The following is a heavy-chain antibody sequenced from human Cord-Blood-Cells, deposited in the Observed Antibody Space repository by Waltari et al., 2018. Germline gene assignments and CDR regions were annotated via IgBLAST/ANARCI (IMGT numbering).Heavy chain of an antibody. CDR3: AIGYLLSGDRDAVDI. Sequence: VQLVQSGAEAKKPGASMQVFCKASGYPCPSQDLHWARQATGQGLEWKGWMNPNSGNTGYAQKFHRRVTITRNTSISTAYMELGSLISEDMVVYYCAIGYLLSGDRDAVDIWGQGTMVTVSS. CDR1: GYPCPSQD. V-gene: IGHV1-8*03. J-gene: IGHJ3*02. D-gene: IGHD7-27*01. CDR2: MNPNSGNT.